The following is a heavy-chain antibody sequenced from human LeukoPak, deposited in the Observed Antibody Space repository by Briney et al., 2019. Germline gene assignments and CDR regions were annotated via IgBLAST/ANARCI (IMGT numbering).Heavy chain of an antibody. CDR2: ISAYNGNT. Sequence: VASVKVSCKTSGYTFSSFGITWVRQAPGQGLEWMGWISAYNGNTNYVEKLRGRVTMTTDRSTATAYMELRSLTSDDTAMYYCARGPPQTRRSPGDYWGQGTLVTVSS. CDR3: ARGPPQTRRSPGDY. CDR1: GYTFSSFG. J-gene: IGHJ4*02. V-gene: IGHV1-18*01. D-gene: IGHD4-11*01.